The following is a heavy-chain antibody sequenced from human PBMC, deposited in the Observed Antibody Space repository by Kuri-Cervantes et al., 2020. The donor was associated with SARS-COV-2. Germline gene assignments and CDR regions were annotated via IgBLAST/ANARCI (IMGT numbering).Heavy chain of an antibody. J-gene: IGHJ3*02. Sequence: GSLSLTCTVSGGSISSSSYYWGWIRQPPGKGLEWIGSIYYSGSTYYNPSLKSRVTISVDTSKNQFSLKLSSVTAADTAVYYCARTGTYYDILTGYNVDAFDIWGQGTMVTVSS. D-gene: IGHD3-9*01. CDR1: GGSISSSSYY. V-gene: IGHV4-39*07. CDR3: ARTGTYYDILTGYNVDAFDI. CDR2: IYYSGST.